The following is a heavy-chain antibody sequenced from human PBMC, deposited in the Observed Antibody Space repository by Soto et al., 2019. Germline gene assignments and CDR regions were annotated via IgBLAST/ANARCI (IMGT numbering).Heavy chain of an antibody. CDR3: ARTEVVTAIQAYYGMDV. V-gene: IGHV1-69*06. J-gene: IGHJ6*02. CDR1: GGTFSSYA. D-gene: IGHD2-21*02. Sequence: QVQLVQSGAEVKKPGSSVKVSCKASGGTFSSYAISWVRQAPGQGLEWMGGIIPIFGTANYAQKFQGRVTITADKSTSTAYMELSSLRSEDTAVNYCARTEVVTAIQAYYGMDVWGQGTTVTVSS. CDR2: IIPIFGTA.